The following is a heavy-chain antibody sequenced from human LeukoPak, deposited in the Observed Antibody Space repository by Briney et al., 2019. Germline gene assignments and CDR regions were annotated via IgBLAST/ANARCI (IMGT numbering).Heavy chain of an antibody. Sequence: PGGSLRLSCAASGFTFRTYAMSWVRQAPGKGLEWASGISDSGDGTYYADSVKGRFTISRDNSKNTLYLQMNSLRAEDTAVYYCARGCSSTSCYGFDYWGQGTLVTVSS. J-gene: IGHJ4*02. CDR2: ISDSGDGT. CDR1: GFTFRTYA. CDR3: ARGCSSTSCYGFDY. D-gene: IGHD2-2*01. V-gene: IGHV3-23*01.